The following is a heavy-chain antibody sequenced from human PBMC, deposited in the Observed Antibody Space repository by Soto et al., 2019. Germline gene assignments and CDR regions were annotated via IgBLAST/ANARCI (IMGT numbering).Heavy chain of an antibody. CDR3: AKVGDYVWGNTNWFDP. J-gene: IGHJ5*02. CDR2: ISVSGGST. V-gene: IGHV3-23*01. CDR1: GFTFNSYA. D-gene: IGHD3-16*01. Sequence: GGSLRLSCAASGFTFNSYAITWVRQAPGKGLEWVSGISVSGGSTYYADSVKGRFTISRDNSKNTLYLQMNSLRAEDTAVYYCAKVGDYVWGNTNWFDPWGQGTLVTVSS.